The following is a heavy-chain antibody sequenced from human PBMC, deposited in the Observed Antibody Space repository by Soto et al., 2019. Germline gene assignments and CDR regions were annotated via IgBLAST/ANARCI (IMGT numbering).Heavy chain of an antibody. J-gene: IGHJ1*01. Sequence: QVQLVQSGAEVKKPGASVKVSCKASGYTFTGYYMHWVRHAPVQGLEWMGWINPNSGGTNYAQKFQGWVTMTRETSISTAYMELSRLRSDDTAVYYCARGEYCSGGSCYSGYFQHWGQGTLVTVSS. CDR2: INPNSGGT. V-gene: IGHV1-2*04. CDR3: ARGEYCSGGSCYSGYFQH. D-gene: IGHD2-15*01. CDR1: GYTFTGYY.